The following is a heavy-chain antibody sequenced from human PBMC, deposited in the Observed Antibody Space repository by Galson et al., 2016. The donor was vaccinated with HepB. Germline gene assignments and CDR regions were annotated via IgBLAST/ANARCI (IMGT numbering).Heavy chain of an antibody. D-gene: IGHD2-21*02. CDR2: ISGDGYIT. V-gene: IGHV3-23*01. CDR1: GFAFSVNP. J-gene: IGHJ4*02. CDR3: AQGGGYCGSDCFFYFDY. Sequence: SLRLSCAASGFAFSVNPMAWVRQAPGKGLEWVSSISGDGYITHYRHSVGGRFTVSSDNSKNTVYLQMNSLRPEEMAVYYCAQGGGYCGSDCFFYFDYWGQGALVTVSS.